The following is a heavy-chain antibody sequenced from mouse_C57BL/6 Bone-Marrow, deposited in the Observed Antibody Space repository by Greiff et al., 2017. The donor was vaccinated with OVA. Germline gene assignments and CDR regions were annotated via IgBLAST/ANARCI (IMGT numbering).Heavy chain of an antibody. CDR3: TRWTYDGSSEGYFDV. CDR1: GYTFTDYE. Sequence: QVQLQQSGAELVRPGASVKLSCKASGYTFTDYEMPCVKQTPVHGLEWIGAIDPETCGTAYNQKFKGKATLTADKSSSTAYMELRSLTSEDSAVYYCTRWTYDGSSEGYFDVWGTGTTVTVSS. V-gene: IGHV1-23*01. CDR2: IDPETCGT. D-gene: IGHD1-1*01. J-gene: IGHJ1*03.